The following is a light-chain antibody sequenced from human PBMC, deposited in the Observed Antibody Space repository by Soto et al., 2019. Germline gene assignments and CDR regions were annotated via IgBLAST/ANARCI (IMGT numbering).Light chain of an antibody. CDR2: GAS. CDR1: ESVRSN. Sequence: EIVMTQSPATLSVPPGDRATLSCRASESVRSNLAWYQQKPGQAPRLLIYGASIRAADIPARFSGSGSGTEFTLTISTLQSQDFAIYYCQQYDDWPTITFGQGTRLE. V-gene: IGKV3-15*01. CDR3: QQYDDWPTIT. J-gene: IGKJ5*01.